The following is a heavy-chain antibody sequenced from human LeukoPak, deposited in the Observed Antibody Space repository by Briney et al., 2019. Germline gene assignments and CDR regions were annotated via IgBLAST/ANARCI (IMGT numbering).Heavy chain of an antibody. J-gene: IGHJ3*02. D-gene: IGHD5-18*01. Sequence: GGSLRLSCAASGFTFSSYSMNWVRQAPGKGLEWVSSISSSSSYIYYADSVKGRFTISRDNAKNSLYLQMNSRRAEDTAVYYCARAPGYRDAFDIWGQGTMVTVSS. CDR3: ARAPGYRDAFDI. CDR2: ISSSSSYI. CDR1: GFTFSSYS. V-gene: IGHV3-21*01.